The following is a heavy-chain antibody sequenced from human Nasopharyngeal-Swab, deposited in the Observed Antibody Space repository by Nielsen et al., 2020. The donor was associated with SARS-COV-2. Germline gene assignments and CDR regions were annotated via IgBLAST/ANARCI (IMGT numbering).Heavy chain of an antibody. D-gene: IGHD2-2*01. J-gene: IGHJ6*02. V-gene: IGHV3-23*01. CDR2: ISGNGGST. Sequence: GGSLRLSCAASGFTFSSYAMSWVRQAPGKGLEWVSAISGNGGSTYYADSVKGRFTISRDNSKNTLYLQMNSLRAEDTAVYYCAKDLNSEGYCSSTSCYVLDYYGMDVWGQGTTVTVSS. CDR3: AKDLNSEGYCSSTSCYVLDYYGMDV. CDR1: GFTFSSYA.